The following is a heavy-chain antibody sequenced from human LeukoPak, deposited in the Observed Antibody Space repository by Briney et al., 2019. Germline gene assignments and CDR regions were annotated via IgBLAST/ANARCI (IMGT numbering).Heavy chain of an antibody. CDR3: AREYSAFDY. CDR2: IYYSGST. D-gene: IGHD5-12*01. V-gene: IGHV4-61*08. Sequence: PSETLSLTCTASGDPISTSSDYKWTWIRQPPRKGLEWIGYIYYSGSTNYNPSLQSRVTISVDTSNNQFSLKLTSVTAADTAVYYCAREYSAFDYWGQGTLVTVSS. CDR1: GDPISTSSDY. J-gene: IGHJ4*02.